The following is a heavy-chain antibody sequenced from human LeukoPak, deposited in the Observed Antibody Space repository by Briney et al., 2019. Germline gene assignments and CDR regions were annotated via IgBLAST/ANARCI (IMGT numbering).Heavy chain of an antibody. Sequence: GRSLTLSCAASEFTFTTYGMHWVRQAPGKGLEYVSAIGSNGGSTYYADSVKGRFTISRDNSKNTLYLQMSSLRAEDTAVYYCVKDLLVPYGYWGQGTLVTVSS. J-gene: IGHJ4*02. CDR2: IGSNGGST. D-gene: IGHD2-15*01. CDR1: EFTFTTYG. V-gene: IGHV3-64D*06. CDR3: VKDLLVPYGY.